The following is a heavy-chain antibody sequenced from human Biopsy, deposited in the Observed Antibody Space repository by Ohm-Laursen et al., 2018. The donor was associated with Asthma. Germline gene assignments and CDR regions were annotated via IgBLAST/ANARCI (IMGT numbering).Heavy chain of an antibody. CDR1: GYIFTTYA. CDR3: ARGQKSAGDRWFDP. J-gene: IGHJ5*02. CDR2: INPNSGGT. V-gene: IGHV1-2*06. Sequence: GASVKVSCKASGYIFTTYAMNWARQAPGQGLEWMGRINPNSGGTNYAQKFQGRVTMTRDTSISTAYMEVSRLRSDDTAVYYCARGQKSAGDRWFDPWGQGTLVTVSS. D-gene: IGHD6-13*01.